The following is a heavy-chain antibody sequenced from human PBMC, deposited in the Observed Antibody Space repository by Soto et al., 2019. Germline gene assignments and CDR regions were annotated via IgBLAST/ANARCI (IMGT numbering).Heavy chain of an antibody. J-gene: IGHJ4*02. D-gene: IGHD1-20*01. CDR2: ISGSGGST. V-gene: IGHV3-23*01. CDR1: GFTFSSYA. CDR3: AKDNPPYKRLDY. Sequence: XGSLRLSCAAAGFTFSSYAMSWVRQAPGKGLEWVSAISGSGGSTYYADSVKGRFTISRDNSKNTLYLQMNSLRAEDTAVYYCAKDNPPYKRLDYWGQGTLVTVSS.